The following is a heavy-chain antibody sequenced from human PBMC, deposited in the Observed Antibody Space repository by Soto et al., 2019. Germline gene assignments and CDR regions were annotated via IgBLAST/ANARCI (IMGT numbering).Heavy chain of an antibody. V-gene: IGHV1-8*01. CDR1: GYTFTSYD. J-gene: IGHJ3*02. CDR2: MNPNSGNT. CDR3: ARDSLMIAVIDAFDI. D-gene: IGHD3-22*01. Sequence: GASVKVSCKASGYTFTSYDINWVRQATGQGLEWMGWMNPNSGNTGYAQKLQGRVTMTTDTSTSTAYMELRSLRSDDTAVYYCARDSLMIAVIDAFDIWGQGTMVTVSS.